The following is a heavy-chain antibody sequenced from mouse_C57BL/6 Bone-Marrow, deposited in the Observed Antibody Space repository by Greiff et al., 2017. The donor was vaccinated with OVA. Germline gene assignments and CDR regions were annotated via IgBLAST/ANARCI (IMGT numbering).Heavy chain of an antibody. D-gene: IGHD2-3*01. V-gene: IGHV1-69*01. J-gene: IGHJ3*01. Sequence: QVQLQQPGAELVMPGASVKLSCKASGYTFTSYWMHWVKQRPGQGLEWIGEIDPYDSYTNYNQKFKGKATLTVDKSSSTAYMQLSSLTSEDSAVYYCAREDGYYVRLAYWGQGTLVTVSA. CDR1: GYTFTSYW. CDR3: AREDGYYVRLAY. CDR2: IDPYDSYT.